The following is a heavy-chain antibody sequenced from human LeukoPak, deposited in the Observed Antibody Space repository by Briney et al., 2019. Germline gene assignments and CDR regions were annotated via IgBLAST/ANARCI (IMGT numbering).Heavy chain of an antibody. V-gene: IGHV3-11*01. D-gene: IGHD6-19*01. CDR2: TRNSDNNM. J-gene: IGHJ3*02. CDR1: GFTFSDYN. Sequence: PGGSLRLSCAASGFTFSDYNMGWMRQAPGKGLEWVPYTRNSDNNMFYADSVKGRFTISRDNAKYSVYLQMNSLRAEDTAVYYCARRIAGDGSHAFDIWGQGTMVTVSS. CDR3: ARRIAGDGSHAFDI.